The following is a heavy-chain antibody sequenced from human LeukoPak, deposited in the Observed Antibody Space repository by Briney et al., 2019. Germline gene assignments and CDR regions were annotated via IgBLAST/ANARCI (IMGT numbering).Heavy chain of an antibody. V-gene: IGHV3-23*03. D-gene: IGHD3-10*01. CDR3: AKYTSGTSYRGLDQ. Sequence: GGSLRLSCAASGFTVSTDHMSWVRQAPGKGLEWVAVSYSGGSRHYAESAKGRFTISRDNSENTLYLEMHSLRDEDTAVYSCAKYTSGTSYRGLDQWGQGTLVTVSS. CDR2: SYSGGSR. CDR1: GFTVSTDH. J-gene: IGHJ4*02.